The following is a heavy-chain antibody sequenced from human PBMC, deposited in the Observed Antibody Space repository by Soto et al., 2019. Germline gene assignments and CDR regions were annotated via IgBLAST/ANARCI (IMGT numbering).Heavy chain of an antibody. CDR3: ARDIGRHCSSTSCYTAHYYYGMDV. CDR2: IYYSGST. V-gene: IGHV4-31*03. Sequence: QVQLQESGPGLVKPSQTLSLTCTVSGGSISSGGYYWSWIRQHPGKGLEWIGYIYYSGSTYYNPSLKSRVTISVDTSKNQFPLKLSSVTAADTAVYYCARDIGRHCSSTSCYTAHYYYGMDVWGQGTTVTVSS. CDR1: GGSISSGGYY. J-gene: IGHJ6*02. D-gene: IGHD2-2*02.